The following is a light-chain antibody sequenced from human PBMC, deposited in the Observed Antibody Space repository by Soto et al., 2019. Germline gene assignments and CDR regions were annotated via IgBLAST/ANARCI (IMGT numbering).Light chain of an antibody. J-gene: IGKJ3*01. Sequence: DIQMTQSPSSLSVSVGERVTITCQASQDISNYLNWYQQKPGKAPKLLIYDASNLETGVPSRFSGSGSGTDFTFTISSLQPEDIATYYCQQYDNLPLTFGPGTKVDIK. CDR2: DAS. V-gene: IGKV1-33*01. CDR3: QQYDNLPLT. CDR1: QDISNY.